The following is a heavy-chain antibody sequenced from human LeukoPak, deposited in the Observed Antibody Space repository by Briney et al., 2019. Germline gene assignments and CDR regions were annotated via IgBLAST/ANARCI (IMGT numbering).Heavy chain of an antibody. CDR3: ARSYTHYDFWSGYTYQNYFDP. CDR1: GFTFSSSY. Sequence: PGGSLRLSCAASGFTFSSSYISWVRQAPGKGLEWVSVIYAGDSTYYADSVKGRFIISRDNSKNTVYLQMDSLRAEDTAVYYCARSYTHYDFWSGYTYQNYFDPWGQGNLVTVSS. J-gene: IGHJ5*02. V-gene: IGHV3-53*01. CDR2: IYAGDST. D-gene: IGHD3-3*01.